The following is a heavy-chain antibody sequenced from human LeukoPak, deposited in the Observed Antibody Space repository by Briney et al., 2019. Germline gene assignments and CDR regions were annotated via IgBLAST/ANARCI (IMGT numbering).Heavy chain of an antibody. V-gene: IGHV3-49*03. Sequence: RSGGSLRLSCTASGFTFGDYLMSGFRQAPGKGLEWIGFISGGTTEYAASVKGRFTISRDDSTSIAYLQMNSLTTEDTAVYYCSRGSGWLSVYWGQGSLVTVSP. CDR3: SRGSGWLSVY. CDR2: ISGGTT. J-gene: IGHJ4*02. D-gene: IGHD6-19*01. CDR1: GFTFGDYL.